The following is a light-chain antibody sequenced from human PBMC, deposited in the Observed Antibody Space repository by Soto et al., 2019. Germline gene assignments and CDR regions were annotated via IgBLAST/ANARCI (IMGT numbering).Light chain of an antibody. CDR3: SSYTTSNTLM. CDR2: EVS. Sequence: QSALTQPASVSGSPGQSITISCTGTSSDVGGYNHVSWYQQFPGKAPKLMIYEVSNRPSGVSDRFSGSKSGNTASLTISGLQAEDEANYYCSSYTTSNTLMFGGGTQLTVL. V-gene: IGLV2-14*01. J-gene: IGLJ3*02. CDR1: SSDVGGYNH.